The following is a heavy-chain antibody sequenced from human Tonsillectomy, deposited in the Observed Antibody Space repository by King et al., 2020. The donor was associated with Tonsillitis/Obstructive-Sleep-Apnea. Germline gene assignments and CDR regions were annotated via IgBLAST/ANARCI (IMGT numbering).Heavy chain of an antibody. Sequence: VQLVESGGGVVQPGRSLRLSCAASGFTFSSYAMHWVRQAPGKGLEWVAVISYDGSNKYYADSVKGRFTISRANSKNTLYLQMHSLRAEDTAVYYCARDLPLGGIAAAFDYWGQGTLVTVSS. CDR1: GFTFSSYA. D-gene: IGHD6-13*01. CDR2: ISYDGSNK. CDR3: ARDLPLGGIAAAFDY. J-gene: IGHJ4*02. V-gene: IGHV3-30*04.